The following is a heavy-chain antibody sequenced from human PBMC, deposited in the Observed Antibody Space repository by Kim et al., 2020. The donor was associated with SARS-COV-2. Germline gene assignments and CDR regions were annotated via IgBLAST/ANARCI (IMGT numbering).Heavy chain of an antibody. J-gene: IGHJ4*02. D-gene: IGHD2-21*01. CDR2: ISRTSDYI. CDR3: ARDWGGGSGY. V-gene: IGHV3-21*06. CDR1: GFTFSTYT. Sequence: GGSLRLSCAASGFTFSTYTMNWVRQAPGKGLEWVSSISRTSDYIYYADSVKGRFTISRDNAKNSLYLQVNSLKADDTAVYYCARDWGGGSGYWGQGTLVT.